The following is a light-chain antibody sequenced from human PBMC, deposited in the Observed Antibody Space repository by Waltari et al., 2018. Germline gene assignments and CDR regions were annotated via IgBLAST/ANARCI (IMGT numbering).Light chain of an antibody. J-gene: IGKJ1*01. CDR3: QKYESLPAT. V-gene: IGKV3-20*01. CDR1: KSIGIY. CDR2: HAS. Sequence: EIVLTQSPGTLSLSPGERATLSCRASKSIGIYLAWYQQKPGQAPRLLMYHASSRATGIPDRFSGSGSGTDFSLTISRLEPEDFAVYYCQKYESLPATFGQGTKVEIK.